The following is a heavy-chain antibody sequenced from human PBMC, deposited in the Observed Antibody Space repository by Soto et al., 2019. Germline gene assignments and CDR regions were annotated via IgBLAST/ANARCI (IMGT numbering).Heavy chain of an antibody. V-gene: IGHV1-18*01. Sequence: QVQLVQSGAEVKKPGASVKFSCKASGYTFTNYGTSWVRQAPGQGLEYMGWISGDNGDTHYAQKVQGRVTMTTDTSTNTTYMDLRSLRPDDTAVYYCVRGPSFGYFKYCGQGALVTVTS. D-gene: IGHD3-10*01. J-gene: IGHJ1*01. CDR1: GYTFTNYG. CDR3: VRGPSFGYFKY. CDR2: ISGDNGDT.